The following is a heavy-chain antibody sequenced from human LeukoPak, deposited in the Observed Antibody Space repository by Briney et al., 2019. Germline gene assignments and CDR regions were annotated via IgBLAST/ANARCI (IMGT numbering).Heavy chain of an antibody. Sequence: GSLRLSCAASGFTFSSYAMSWVRKAPGKGLEWVSAISGSGGSTYYADSVKGRFTISRDNSKNTLYLQMNSLRAEDTAVYYCARSGSSSSSYYYYYYMDVWGKGTTVTVSS. CDR1: GFTFSSYA. CDR2: ISGSGGST. D-gene: IGHD6-6*01. CDR3: ARSGSSSSSYYYYYYMDV. J-gene: IGHJ6*03. V-gene: IGHV3-23*01.